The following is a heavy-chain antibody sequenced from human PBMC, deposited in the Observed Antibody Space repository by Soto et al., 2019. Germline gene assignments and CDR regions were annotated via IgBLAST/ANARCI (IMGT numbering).Heavy chain of an antibody. CDR3: ARLGGYYQAFDQ. V-gene: IGHV4-59*08. CDR2: IYYTGTT. CDR1: GSPISSYY. D-gene: IGHD3-22*01. J-gene: IGHJ4*01. Sequence: SETLSLTCSVSGSPISSYYWGWFRLPPGQGLQWVGYIYYTGTTSYNPSLKGRVTVSLDTSKKQFSLKLWSVTAADTAVYFCARLGGYYQAFDQWGQGALVTVSS.